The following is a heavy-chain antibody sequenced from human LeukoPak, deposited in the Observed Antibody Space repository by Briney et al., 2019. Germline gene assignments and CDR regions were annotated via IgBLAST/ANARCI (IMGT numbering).Heavy chain of an antibody. CDR2: INHSGST. J-gene: IGHJ4*02. Sequence: PSETLSLTCAVYGGSFSGYYWSWIRQPPGKGLEWIGEINHSGSTNYNPSLKSRVTISVDTSKNQFSLELSSVTAADTAVYYCARGRSNFRSNYYDSSGYCDYWGQGTLVTVSS. V-gene: IGHV4-34*01. CDR3: ARGRSNFRSNYYDSSGYCDY. D-gene: IGHD3-22*01. CDR1: GGSFSGYY.